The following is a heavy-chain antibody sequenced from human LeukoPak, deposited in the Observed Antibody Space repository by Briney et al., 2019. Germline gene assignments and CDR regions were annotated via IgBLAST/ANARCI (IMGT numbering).Heavy chain of an antibody. CDR2: IYYSGST. Sequence: SETLSLTCTVSGGSISSYYWSWIRQPPGKGLEWIGYIYYSGSTNYNPSLKSRVTISVDTSKNQFSLKLSSVTAADTAVYYCARGHRDDFWSGYYPDYWGQGTLVTVSS. J-gene: IGHJ4*02. CDR3: ARGHRDDFWSGYYPDY. V-gene: IGHV4-59*01. D-gene: IGHD3-3*01. CDR1: GGSISSYY.